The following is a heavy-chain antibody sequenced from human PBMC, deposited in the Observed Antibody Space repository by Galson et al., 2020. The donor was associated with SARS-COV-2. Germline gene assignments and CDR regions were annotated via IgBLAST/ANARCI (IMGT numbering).Heavy chain of an antibody. CDR1: GYTFTSYD. D-gene: IGHD6-6*01. J-gene: IGHJ5*02. Sequence: ASVKVSCKASGYTFTSYDINWVRQATGQGLEWMGWMNPNSGNTGYAQKFQGRVTMTRNTSISTAYMELSSLRSEDTAVYYCARVSGIAARGSQCWFDPWGQGTLVTVSS. CDR3: ARVSGIAARGSQCWFDP. CDR2: MNPNSGNT. V-gene: IGHV1-8*01.